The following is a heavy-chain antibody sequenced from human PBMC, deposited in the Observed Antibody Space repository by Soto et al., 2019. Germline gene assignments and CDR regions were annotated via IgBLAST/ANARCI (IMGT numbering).Heavy chain of an antibody. J-gene: IGHJ4*02. CDR3: ARGRVAVAPLDY. Sequence: GESLKISCKGSGYNFTSYWIDWVRQMPEKGLEWMGRIDPSDSYTNYSPSFQGHVTISADKTISTAYLQWSSLKASDTAMYYCARGRVAVAPLDYWGQGTLVTVSS. V-gene: IGHV5-10-1*01. D-gene: IGHD6-19*01. CDR1: GYNFTSYW. CDR2: IDPSDSYT.